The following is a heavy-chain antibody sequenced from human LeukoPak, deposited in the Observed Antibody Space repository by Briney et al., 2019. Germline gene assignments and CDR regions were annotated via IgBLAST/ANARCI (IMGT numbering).Heavy chain of an antibody. J-gene: IGHJ4*02. CDR2: IKPDGSEK. Sequence: GGSLRLSCAASGFTFSTFWMTWVRQAPGKGLEWVANIKPDGSEKSYVDSVKGRFTISRDNAENSLYLGMNSLRAEDTALYYCTRNTVAAAGDDWGQGTLVTVSS. CDR1: GFTFSTFW. D-gene: IGHD6-13*01. V-gene: IGHV3-7*01. CDR3: TRNTVAAAGDD.